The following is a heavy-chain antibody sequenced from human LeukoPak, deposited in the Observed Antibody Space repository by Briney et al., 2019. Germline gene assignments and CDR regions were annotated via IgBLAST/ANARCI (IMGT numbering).Heavy chain of an antibody. CDR1: GFSLSSNY. J-gene: IGHJ4*02. V-gene: IGHV3-74*01. Sequence: QPGLSLRLCCASSGFSLSSNYSSWGRQLPGKALVRVRRINSDGSSTTYADSVKGRFTISRDNAKNTLYLQANSLRAEDTAVYYCARGAARCSGGHCYPDWGRGTLVTVSS. D-gene: IGHD2-15*01. CDR3: ARGAARCSGGHCYPD. CDR2: INSDGSST.